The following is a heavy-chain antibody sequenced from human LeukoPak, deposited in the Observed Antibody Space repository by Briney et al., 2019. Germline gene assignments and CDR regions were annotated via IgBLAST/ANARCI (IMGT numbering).Heavy chain of an antibody. Sequence: NPSETLSLTCTVSAGSISSYFWTWIRQPPGKGLEWIGYIHYSGSTNYNPSLKSRVSMLVDTSKNQFSLILSSATAADTAVYYCARDRDGYNWFDPWGQGTLVTVSS. D-gene: IGHD5-24*01. V-gene: IGHV4-59*01. CDR1: AGSISSYF. CDR3: ARDRDGYNWFDP. J-gene: IGHJ5*02. CDR2: IHYSGST.